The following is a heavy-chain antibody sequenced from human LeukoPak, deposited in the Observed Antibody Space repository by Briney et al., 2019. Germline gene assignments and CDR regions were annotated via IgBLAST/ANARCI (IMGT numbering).Heavy chain of an antibody. CDR2: IYYSGVT. Sequence: AETLSLTCAVSGGSISSSNWWSWVRQPPGKGLEWIGYIYYSGVTFYNPSLKSRVTISVDTSKNQFSLKLSSVTAADTAVYYCARATAAMVLYFDYWGQGTLVTVSS. J-gene: IGHJ4*02. V-gene: IGHV4-4*02. CDR1: GGSISSSNW. D-gene: IGHD5-18*01. CDR3: ARATAAMVLYFDY.